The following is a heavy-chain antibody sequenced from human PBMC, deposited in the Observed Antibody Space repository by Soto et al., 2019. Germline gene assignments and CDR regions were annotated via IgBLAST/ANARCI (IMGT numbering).Heavy chain of an antibody. J-gene: IGHJ5*02. Sequence: SETLSLTCTVSGSPISSSGYYWSWIRHHPGKGLEWIGYIYYSGSTYYNPSLKSRVTISVDTSKNQFSLKLSSVTAADTAVYYCARDSRQLTQGWFDPWGKGTLVTVST. CDR3: ARDSRQLTQGWFDP. CDR2: IYYSGST. CDR1: GSPISSSGYY. D-gene: IGHD6-13*01. V-gene: IGHV4-31*03.